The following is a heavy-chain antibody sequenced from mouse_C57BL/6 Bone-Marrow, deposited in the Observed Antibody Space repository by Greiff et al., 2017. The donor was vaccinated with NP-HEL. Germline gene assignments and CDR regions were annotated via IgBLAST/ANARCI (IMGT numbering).Heavy chain of an antibody. CDR2: IYPGSGST. D-gene: IGHD2-5*01. Sequence: VQLQQPGAELVKPGASVKMSCKASGYTFTSYWITWVKQRPGQGLEWIGDIYPGSGSTNYNEKFKSKATLPVDTSSSTAYMQLSSLTSEDSAVYYCARVGAYSNYFWAMDYWGQGTSVTVSS. J-gene: IGHJ4*01. CDR3: ARVGAYSNYFWAMDY. CDR1: GYTFTSYW. V-gene: IGHV1-55*01.